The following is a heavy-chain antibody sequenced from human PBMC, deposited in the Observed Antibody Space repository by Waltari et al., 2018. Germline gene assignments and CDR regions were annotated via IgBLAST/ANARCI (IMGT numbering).Heavy chain of an antibody. Sequence: EVQLVESGGGLVQPGGSLRISCAASGFTYRSYWMQWVRHAPGRGMVWVSGINLDGVSTTYADSVKGRFTISRDNAKNTLSLQMNSLRAEDTAVYYCARGSFLEWLGGMDVWGQGTTVSVS. CDR3: ARGSFLEWLGGMDV. CDR2: INLDGVST. J-gene: IGHJ6*02. CDR1: GFTYRSYW. V-gene: IGHV3-74*03. D-gene: IGHD3-3*02.